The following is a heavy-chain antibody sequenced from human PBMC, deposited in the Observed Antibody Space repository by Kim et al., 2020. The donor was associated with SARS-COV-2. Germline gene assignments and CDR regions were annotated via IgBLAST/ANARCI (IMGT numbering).Heavy chain of an antibody. V-gene: IGHV3-43*01. Sequence: GGSLRLSCAASGFTFDDYTMHWVRQAPGKGLEWVSLISWDGGSTYYADSVKGRFTISRDNSKNSLYLQMNSLRTEDTALYYCAKDGFRARRAAAGPFDYWGQGTLVTVSS. J-gene: IGHJ4*02. D-gene: IGHD6-13*01. CDR1: GFTFDDYT. CDR3: AKDGFRARRAAAGPFDY. CDR2: ISWDGGST.